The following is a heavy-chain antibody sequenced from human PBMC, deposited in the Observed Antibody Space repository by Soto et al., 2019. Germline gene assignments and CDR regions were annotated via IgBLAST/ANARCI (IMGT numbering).Heavy chain of an antibody. J-gene: IGHJ4*02. D-gene: IGHD3-16*01. CDR3: ARGSRRGVEY. CDR2: INHSGST. V-gene: IGHV4-34*01. CDR1: GGSFSDYY. Sequence: QVQLQQWGAGLLKPSETLSLTCAVYGGSFSDYYWSWIRQPPRKGLEWIGEINHSGSTNDNPSLKSRVTISVDTSKNQFSLKLSSVTAADTAMYYCARGSRRGVEYWGQGTLVTVSS.